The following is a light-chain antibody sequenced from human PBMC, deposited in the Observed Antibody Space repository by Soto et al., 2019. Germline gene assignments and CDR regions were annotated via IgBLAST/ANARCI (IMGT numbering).Light chain of an antibody. V-gene: IGKV3-11*01. CDR2: DAS. J-gene: IGKJ5*01. CDR3: QQRSNWPPIT. Sequence: EIVLTQSPATLSLSPGERATLSRRASQSVSSYLAWYQQKPGQAPRLLIYDASNRATGIPARFSGSGSGTDFTLTIRSLEPEDFAVYYCQQRSNWPPITFGQGTRLEIK. CDR1: QSVSSY.